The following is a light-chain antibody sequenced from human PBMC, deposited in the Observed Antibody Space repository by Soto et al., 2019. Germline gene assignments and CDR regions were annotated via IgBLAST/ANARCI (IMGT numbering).Light chain of an antibody. CDR1: QGISSY. CDR2: AAS. Sequence: DIQLTQSPSFLSASVGDRVTITCRASQGISSYLAWYQQRPGKAPNLLIYAASNLQSGVPSRFSGSGSGTEFTLTISSLQPEDFGIYYCQQLHNYPLPFGGGTKVEIK. V-gene: IGKV1-9*01. CDR3: QQLHNYPLP. J-gene: IGKJ4*01.